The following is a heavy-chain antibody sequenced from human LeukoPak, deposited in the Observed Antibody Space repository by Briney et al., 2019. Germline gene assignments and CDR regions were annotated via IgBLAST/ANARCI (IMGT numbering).Heavy chain of an antibody. V-gene: IGHV1-18*01. Sequence: ASVKVSCKASGYTFTSYGISWVRQAPGQGLEWMGWISAYNGNTNYAQKFQGRVTMTTDTSTSTAYMELRSLRSDDTAVYYCARVRYYDSIERVWFDPWGQGTLVTVSS. CDR1: GYTFTSYG. CDR2: ISAYNGNT. CDR3: ARVRYYDSIERVWFDP. D-gene: IGHD3-22*01. J-gene: IGHJ5*02.